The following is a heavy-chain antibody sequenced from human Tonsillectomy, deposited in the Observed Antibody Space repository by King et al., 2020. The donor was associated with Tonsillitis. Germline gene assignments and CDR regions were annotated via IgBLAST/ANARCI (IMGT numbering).Heavy chain of an antibody. CDR3: AKCRGLRFLEWTPRNHPPDY. CDR2: ISGSGGRT. Sequence: VQLVESGGGLVQPGGSLRLSCAASGFTFSSYAMSWVRQAPGKGLEWVSAISGSGGRTYYADSVKGRFSISRDNFKNTLYLQMNSLRAEDTAVYYCAKCRGLRFLEWTPRNHPPDYWGQGTLVTVSS. CDR1: GFTFSSYA. V-gene: IGHV3-23*04. D-gene: IGHD3-3*01. J-gene: IGHJ4*02.